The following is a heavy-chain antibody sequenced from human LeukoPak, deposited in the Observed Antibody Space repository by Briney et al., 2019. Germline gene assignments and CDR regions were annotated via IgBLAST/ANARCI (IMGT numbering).Heavy chain of an antibody. J-gene: IGHJ6*03. Sequence: GGSLRLSCAASGFTFSSYWMSWVRQAPGKGLEWVANIKQDGSEKYYVDSVKGRFTISRDNAKNSLYLQMNSLRAEDTAVYYCARDQTYYDSSGYPTPYYYYYYYMDVWGKGTTVTVSS. CDR3: ARDQTYYDSSGYPTPYYYYYYYMDV. CDR1: GFTFSSYW. CDR2: IKQDGSEK. V-gene: IGHV3-7*01. D-gene: IGHD3-22*01.